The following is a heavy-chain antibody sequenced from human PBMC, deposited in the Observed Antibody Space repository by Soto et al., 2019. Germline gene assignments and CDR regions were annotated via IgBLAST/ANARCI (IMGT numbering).Heavy chain of an antibody. Sequence: ASVKVSCKASGYTFTFRYLHWVRQAPGQALEWMGWITPFKSDTNYAQKFQDRVTITRDRSVSTAYMELSNPRSDDTAMYYCARSPFAGSDAFDIWGQGTMVTVSS. D-gene: IGHD1-1*01. J-gene: IGHJ3*02. CDR3: ARSPFAGSDAFDI. CDR1: GYTFTFRY. V-gene: IGHV1-45*02. CDR2: ITPFKSDT.